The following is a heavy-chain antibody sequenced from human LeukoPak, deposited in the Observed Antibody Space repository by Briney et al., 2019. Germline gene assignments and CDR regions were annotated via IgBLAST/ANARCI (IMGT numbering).Heavy chain of an antibody. J-gene: IGHJ6*02. CDR1: GGSISSSSNY. D-gene: IGHD5-24*01. CDR2: IYHSGST. V-gene: IGHV4-39*07. CDR3: ASVMTTIDNYYYGMDV. Sequence: SETLSLTCSVSGGSISSSSNYWGWVRQPPGRGLEWIGSIYHSGSTYYNPSLKRRVTISVDTAKNQFSLRLNSVTAADTAVYYCASVMTTIDNYYYGMDVWGQGTTVTVSS.